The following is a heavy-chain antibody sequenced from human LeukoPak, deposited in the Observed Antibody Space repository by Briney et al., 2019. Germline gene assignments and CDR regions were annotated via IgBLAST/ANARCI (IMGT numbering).Heavy chain of an antibody. J-gene: IGHJ4*02. CDR2: ISWNSGSI. CDR3: AKGSGGSYYYFDY. Sequence: GGSLRLSCAASGFTFSGYAMHWVRHAPGKGLGWVSGISWNSGSIVYADSVKGRFTSSSDNAKNSLYLQMNSLRAEDTALYYCAKGSGGSYYYFDYWGQGTLVTVSS. V-gene: IGHV3-9*01. D-gene: IGHD1-26*01. CDR1: GFTFSGYA.